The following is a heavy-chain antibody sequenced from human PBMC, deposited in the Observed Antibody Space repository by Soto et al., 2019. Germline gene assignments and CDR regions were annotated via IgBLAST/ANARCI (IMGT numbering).Heavy chain of an antibody. D-gene: IGHD3-3*01. J-gene: IGHJ5*02. V-gene: IGHV3-33*01. CDR3: ARDRTTIFGVVISHCFDP. CDR1: GFTFSGYG. CDR2: IWSDGSKR. Sequence: QVQLVESGGGVVQPGRSLRLSCAASGFTFSGYGMHWVRQAPGKGLEWVAVIWSDGSKRYYADSVKGRFTISRDNSKNTLYLQINSLRAEDTAVYYCARDRTTIFGVVISHCFDPWGQGTLVTVSS.